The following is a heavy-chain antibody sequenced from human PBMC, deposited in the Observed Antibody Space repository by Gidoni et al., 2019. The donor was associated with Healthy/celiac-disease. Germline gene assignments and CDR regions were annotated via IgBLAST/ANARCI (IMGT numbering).Heavy chain of an antibody. CDR1: GYIFTSYW. CDR3: ARHGYYGSGSYPDY. D-gene: IGHD3-10*01. V-gene: IGHV5-51*01. Sequence: EVQLVQSGAEVKKPGESLKISCKGSGYIFTSYWIAWGRQMAGKGLECMGIIYPGDSDTRYIPSFQGQFSSSADKSISTAYLQWSSLKASDTAMYDCARHGYYGSGSYPDYWGQGTLVTVSS. J-gene: IGHJ4*02. CDR2: IYPGDSDT.